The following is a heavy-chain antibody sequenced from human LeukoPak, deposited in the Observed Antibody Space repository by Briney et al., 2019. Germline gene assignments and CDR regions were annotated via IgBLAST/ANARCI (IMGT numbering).Heavy chain of an antibody. D-gene: IGHD6-19*01. CDR2: IIPIYGTA. Sequence: SVKVSCKASGGTFSSYAISWVRQAPGQGLEWMGGIIPIYGTANYAQKFQGRVTITADKSTSTAYMELSSLRSEDTAVYYCARDRIAVAGRKYYYYMDVWGKGTTVTVSS. CDR1: GGTFSSYA. CDR3: ARDRIAVAGRKYYYYMDV. J-gene: IGHJ6*03. V-gene: IGHV1-69*06.